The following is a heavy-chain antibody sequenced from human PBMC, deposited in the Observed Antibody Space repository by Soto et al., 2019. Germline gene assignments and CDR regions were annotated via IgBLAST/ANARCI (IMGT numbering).Heavy chain of an antibody. D-gene: IGHD6-19*01. V-gene: IGHV3-11*05. J-gene: IGHJ4*02. CDR2: ISSSGTSA. Sequence: QVQLEESGGGLVKPGGSLRLSCAASGFTFSAVYMSWIRQAPNKGLEYISYISSSGTSANYADLVKGRFTISRDNAKNSLYLQMNSLRAEDTAVYYCARDRGAVTGQYFDYWGQGALVTVSS. CDR3: ARDRGAVTGQYFDY. CDR1: GFTFSAVY.